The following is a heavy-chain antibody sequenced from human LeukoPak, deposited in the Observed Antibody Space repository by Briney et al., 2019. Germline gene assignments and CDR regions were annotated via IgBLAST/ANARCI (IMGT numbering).Heavy chain of an antibody. CDR1: GFTFSSYA. V-gene: IGHV3-23*01. Sequence: GGSLRLSCAASGFTFSSYAMSWVRQAPGKGLEWVSAISGSGGSTYYADSVKGRFTISRDNSKNTLYLQMNSLRAEDTAVYYCARGPYGDLNFDYWGQGTPVTVSS. J-gene: IGHJ4*02. CDR2: ISGSGGST. CDR3: ARGPYGDLNFDY. D-gene: IGHD4-17*01.